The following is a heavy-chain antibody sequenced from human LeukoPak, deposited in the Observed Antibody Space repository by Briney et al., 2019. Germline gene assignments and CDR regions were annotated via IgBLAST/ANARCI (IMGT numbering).Heavy chain of an antibody. J-gene: IGHJ4*02. V-gene: IGHV4-34*01. D-gene: IGHD3-22*01. CDR1: GGSLSGYY. CDR2: IHHSGST. Sequence: PETLSLTCALYGGSLSGYYWSWVRQPPGRGREWVGEIHHSGSTNYNPSLKSGATISLDTSKNQFSRRRSAVTAATTPVYSVASGVVFGTVGVMDYWGQGTLVSVSS. CDR3: ASGVVFGTVGVMDY.